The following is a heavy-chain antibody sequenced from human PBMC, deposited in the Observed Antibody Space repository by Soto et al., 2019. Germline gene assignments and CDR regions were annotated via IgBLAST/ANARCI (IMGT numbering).Heavy chain of an antibody. V-gene: IGHV1-3*01. J-gene: IGHJ3*02. CDR1: GYTFTFYT. CDR3: ARGRDGFDI. CDR2: INAANGDT. Sequence: QVQLVQSGTEVKKIGASMKVSCKASGYTFTFYTLHWVRQAPGQRLEWMGWINAANGDTKYSQKFQDRVTITRDTSASTAYMELSSLRSEDTAVYCCARGRDGFDIWGQGTMVTVSS.